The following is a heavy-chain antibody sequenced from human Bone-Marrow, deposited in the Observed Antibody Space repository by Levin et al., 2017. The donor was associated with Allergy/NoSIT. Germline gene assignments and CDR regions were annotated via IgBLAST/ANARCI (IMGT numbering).Heavy chain of an antibody. V-gene: IGHV1-18*01. CDR3: ARRGYRQVADY. D-gene: IGHD6-13*01. CDR2: VSTSIDNT. Sequence: PGESLKISCKASGYTFTSYGISWVRQAPGQGLEWMGWVSTSIDNTDYAENFKGRVTMTTDTSTGTVYMELRSLRSDDTAVYYWARRGYRQVADYWGQGTLVTVSS. J-gene: IGHJ4*02. CDR1: GYTFTSYG.